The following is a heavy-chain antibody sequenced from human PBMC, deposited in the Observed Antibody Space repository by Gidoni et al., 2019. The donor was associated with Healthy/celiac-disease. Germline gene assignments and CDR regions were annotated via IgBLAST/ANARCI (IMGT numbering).Heavy chain of an antibody. CDR3: ARVGGRGGVSLY. Sequence: QVQLVQSGAEVKKPGSSVKVSCKASGGTFSSYAISWVRKAPGPGLEWMGGISPIFGTANYARKFQGRVTITADESTSTAYMELSSMRSEDTAGYYCARVGGRGGVSLYWGQGTLVTVSS. V-gene: IGHV1-69*01. D-gene: IGHD3-16*01. J-gene: IGHJ4*02. CDR1: GGTFSSYA. CDR2: ISPIFGTA.